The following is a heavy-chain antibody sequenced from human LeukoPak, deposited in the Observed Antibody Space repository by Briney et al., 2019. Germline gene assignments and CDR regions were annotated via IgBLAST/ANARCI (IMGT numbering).Heavy chain of an antibody. J-gene: IGHJ4*02. CDR1: GFTFDDYG. CDR3: ARDRNALGLDY. D-gene: IGHD7-27*01. V-gene: IGHV3-20*04. Sequence: GGSLRLSCAASGFTFDDYGMDWVRQAPGKGLEWVSGINWNGGSTSYADSVKGRFTISRDNAKNSLYLQMNSLRAEDTAVYYCARDRNALGLDYWGQGTLVTVSS. CDR2: INWNGGST.